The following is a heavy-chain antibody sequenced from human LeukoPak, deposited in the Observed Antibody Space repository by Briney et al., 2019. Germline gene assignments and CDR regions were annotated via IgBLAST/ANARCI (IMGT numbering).Heavy chain of an antibody. Sequence: PSETLSLTCAVSGGSFTSGAYSWSWIRQHPGKGLEWIGYIYYSGGTYYNPSLKSRVTISVDTSKNQFSLKLSSVTAADTAVYYCASWLWFGDAFDIWGQGTMVTVSS. CDR1: GGSFTSGAYS. D-gene: IGHD3-10*01. J-gene: IGHJ3*02. CDR3: ASWLWFGDAFDI. V-gene: IGHV4-31*11. CDR2: IYYSGGT.